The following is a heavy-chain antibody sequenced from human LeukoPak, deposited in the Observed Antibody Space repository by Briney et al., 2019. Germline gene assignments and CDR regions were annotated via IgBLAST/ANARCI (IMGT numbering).Heavy chain of an antibody. CDR3: ARDTIYGSATSDYYYAMDV. CDR1: GFTFSSYW. CDR2: IEQHGSEK. J-gene: IGHJ6*02. D-gene: IGHD3-10*01. V-gene: IGHV3-7*01. Sequence: GGSLRLSCAASGFTFSSYWMTWVRQAPGKGLEWVANIEQHGSEKYYLDSVKGRFTISRDNAKNSLYLRMNSLRADDTAVYYCARDTIYGSATSDYYYAMDVWGQGTTVTVSS.